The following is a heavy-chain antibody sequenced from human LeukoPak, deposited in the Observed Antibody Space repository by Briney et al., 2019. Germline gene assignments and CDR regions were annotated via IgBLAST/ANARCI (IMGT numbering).Heavy chain of an antibody. CDR2: ISAYNGNT. D-gene: IGHD3-16*01. V-gene: IGHV1-18*01. J-gene: IGHJ4*02. CDR3: ARDLGYKFGGVSHHFDY. Sequence: ASVKVSCKASGYTFTSYGISWVRQAPGQGLEWMGWISAYNGNTNYAQKLQGRVTMTTDTSTSTAYMELRSLRSDDTAVYYCARDLGYKFGGVSHHFDYWGQGTLVTVSS. CDR1: GYTFTSYG.